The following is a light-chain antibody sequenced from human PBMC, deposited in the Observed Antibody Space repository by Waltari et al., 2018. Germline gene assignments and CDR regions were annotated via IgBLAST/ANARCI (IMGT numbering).Light chain of an antibody. CDR3: QQYNGYPYT. CDR2: KAS. J-gene: IGKJ2*01. V-gene: IGKV1-5*03. Sequence: DIQITQSPSTLSASIGDRVTITCRASQSFANWLAWYQQKPGKAPKLLIQKASSLQSGVPSRFSGSESGTEFVLTIDSLQPDDFATYFCQQYNGYPYTFGQGTKLEIK. CDR1: QSFANW.